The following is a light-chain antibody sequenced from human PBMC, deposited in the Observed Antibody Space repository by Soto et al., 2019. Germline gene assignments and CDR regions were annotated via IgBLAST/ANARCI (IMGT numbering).Light chain of an antibody. CDR3: QQYGSSSWT. Sequence: EIVLTQFPGTLSLSPGEIDTLSCRASQSVSSSYLAWYQQKPGQAPRLLIYGTSSRATAIPDRFSGSGSGTDFTLTISRLEPEDFAVYYCQQYGSSSWTFGQGTKVDIK. CDR1: QSVSSSY. V-gene: IGKV3-20*01. J-gene: IGKJ1*01. CDR2: GTS.